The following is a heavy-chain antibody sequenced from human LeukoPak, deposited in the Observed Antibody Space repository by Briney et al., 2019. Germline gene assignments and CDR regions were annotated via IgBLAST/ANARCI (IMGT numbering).Heavy chain of an antibody. D-gene: IGHD3-22*01. CDR3: ARATSKVIVVVDDAFDI. V-gene: IGHV1-69*04. J-gene: IGHJ3*02. CDR2: IIPILGIA. CDR1: GGTFSSYA. Sequence: ASVKVSCKASGGTFSSYAISWVRQAPGQGLEWMGRIIPILGIANYAQKFQGRVTITTDESTSTAYMELSSLRSEDTAVYYCARATSKVIVVVDDAFDIWGQGTMVTVSS.